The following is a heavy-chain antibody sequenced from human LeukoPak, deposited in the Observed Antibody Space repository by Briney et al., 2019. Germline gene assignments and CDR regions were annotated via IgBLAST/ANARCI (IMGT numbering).Heavy chain of an antibody. Sequence: PSETLSLTCTVSGGSISSYYWSWIRQPPGKGLEWIGYIYYSGSTNYSPSLKSRVTISVDTSKNQFSLKLSSVTAADTAVYYCARGASSDAFDIWGQGTMVTVSS. CDR3: ARGASSDAFDI. J-gene: IGHJ3*02. D-gene: IGHD2-2*01. V-gene: IGHV4-59*01. CDR2: IYYSGST. CDR1: GGSISSYY.